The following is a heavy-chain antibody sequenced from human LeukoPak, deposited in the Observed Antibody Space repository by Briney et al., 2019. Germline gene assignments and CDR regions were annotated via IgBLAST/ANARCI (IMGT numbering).Heavy chain of an antibody. D-gene: IGHD3-22*01. J-gene: IGHJ4*02. Sequence: GRSLRLSCAASGFTFSSYAMHWVRQAPGKGLEWVAVISYDGSNKYYADSVKGRFTISRDNSKNTLYVQVNSLGTEDTAAYYCARGSYYDSSGSFYFDYWGQGTLVTVSS. CDR2: ISYDGSNK. V-gene: IGHV3-30-3*01. CDR3: ARGSYYDSSGSFYFDY. CDR1: GFTFSSYA.